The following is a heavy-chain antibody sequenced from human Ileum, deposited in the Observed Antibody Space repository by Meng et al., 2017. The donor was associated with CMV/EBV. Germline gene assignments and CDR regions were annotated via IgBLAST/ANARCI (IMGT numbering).Heavy chain of an antibody. J-gene: IGHJ4*02. D-gene: IGHD3/OR15-3a*01. CDR1: GFTFTNHS. CDR3: ARDRDWTFDY. Sequence: QVLRVELGGAVVQPGGCLRLSCAASGFTFTNHSMHWPRQIPGKGPEWVAFIRSDGSDKYYVDSVKGRFTISRDNSKNTIYLQMNSLTTDDTALYHCARDRDWTFDYWGQGTLVTVSS. V-gene: IGHV3-30*02. CDR2: IRSDGSDK.